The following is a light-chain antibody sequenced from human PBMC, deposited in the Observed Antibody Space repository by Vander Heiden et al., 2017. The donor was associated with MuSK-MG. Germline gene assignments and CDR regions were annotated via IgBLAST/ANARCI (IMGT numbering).Light chain of an antibody. V-gene: IGKV3-20*01. CDR3: QQHGSSPHT. Sequence: EIVLTQSTGTLSLSPGERATLSCRASQSVSSSYLAWYQQKPGQAPRLLIYGASSRATGIPDRFSGSGSGTDFTLTISRLEPEDFEVYYCQQHGSSPHTFGQGTKLEIK. J-gene: IGKJ2*01. CDR1: QSVSSSY. CDR2: GAS.